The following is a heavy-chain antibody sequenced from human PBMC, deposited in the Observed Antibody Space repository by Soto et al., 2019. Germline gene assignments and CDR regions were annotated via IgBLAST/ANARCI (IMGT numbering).Heavy chain of an antibody. J-gene: IGHJ4*02. CDR2: IYYTGST. V-gene: IGHV4-61*01. CDR1: GGSVNSDNFY. D-gene: IGHD6-6*01. Sequence: SETLSLTCTVSGGSVNSDNFYWSWIRQPPGRGLEWIGYIYYTGSTNYNPSLKSRVTISIDTSRNQFSLKLSSVTAADTAVYYCAREFSNSPEAFDSWGQGSLVAVSS. CDR3: AREFSNSPEAFDS.